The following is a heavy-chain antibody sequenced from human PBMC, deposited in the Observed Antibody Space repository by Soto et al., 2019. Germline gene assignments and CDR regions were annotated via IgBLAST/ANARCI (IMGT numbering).Heavy chain of an antibody. CDR2: ISWNSGSI. J-gene: IGHJ3*02. CDR3: AKDMSPEWLLDPAAFDI. Sequence: GGSLRLSCAASGVTFDDYAMHWVRQAPGKGLEWVSGISWNSGSIGYADSVKGRFTISRDNAKNSLYLQMNSLRAEDTALYYCAKDMSPEWLLDPAAFDIWGQGTMVTVSS. D-gene: IGHD3-3*01. V-gene: IGHV3-9*01. CDR1: GVTFDDYA.